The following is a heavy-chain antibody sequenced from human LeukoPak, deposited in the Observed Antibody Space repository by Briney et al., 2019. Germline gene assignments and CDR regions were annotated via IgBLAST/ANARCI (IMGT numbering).Heavy chain of an antibody. D-gene: IGHD1-26*01. CDR1: GGSISSSNSY. CDR3: ARHRVVGTTRGRGFDS. Sequence: SETLSLTCTVPGGSISSSNSYWGWIRQPPGKGLEWIGGVYNSGGTSYNPSLKSRVIISKDTSKDQVSLRLSSVTVADTAVYYCARHRVVGTTRGRGFDSWGQGTLVIVSS. V-gene: IGHV4-39*01. CDR2: VYNSGGT. J-gene: IGHJ5*01.